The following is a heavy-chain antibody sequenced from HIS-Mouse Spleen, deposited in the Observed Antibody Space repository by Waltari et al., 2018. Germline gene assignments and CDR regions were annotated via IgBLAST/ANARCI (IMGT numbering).Heavy chain of an antibody. CDR2: IYYSGST. CDR1: GGSISSSSYY. D-gene: IGHD3-9*01. CDR3: ATVRYFDWLLLYNWFDP. V-gene: IGHV4-39*07. J-gene: IGHJ5*02. Sequence: QLQLQESGPGLVKPSETLSLTCTVSGGSISSSSYYWGWIRQPPGKGLEWIGSIYYSGSTYYNPSLKSRVTISVDTSKNQFSLKLSSVTAADTAVYYCATVRYFDWLLLYNWFDPWGQGTLVTVSS.